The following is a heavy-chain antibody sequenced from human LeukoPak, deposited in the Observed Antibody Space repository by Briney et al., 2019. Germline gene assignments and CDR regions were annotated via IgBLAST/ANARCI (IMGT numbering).Heavy chain of an antibody. CDR3: ARRGGTNPHDAFDI. J-gene: IGHJ3*02. CDR2: IIPIFGTA. V-gene: IGHV1-69*06. CDR1: GGTFSSYA. D-gene: IGHD3-10*01. Sequence: ASVKVSCKASGGTFSSYAISWVRQAPGQGLEWMGGIIPIFGTANYAQKFQGRVTTTADKSTSTAYMELSSLRSEDTAVYYCARRGGTNPHDAFDIWGQGTMVTVSS.